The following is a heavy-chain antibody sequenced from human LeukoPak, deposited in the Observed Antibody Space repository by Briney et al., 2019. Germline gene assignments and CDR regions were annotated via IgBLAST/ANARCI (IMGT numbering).Heavy chain of an antibody. CDR2: IIPIFGTA. Sequence: SSVKVSCKASGGTFSSYAISWVRQAPGQGLEWIGGIIPIFGTANYAQKFQGRVTITTDESTSTAYMELSSLRSEDPAVYYCARDHDILPGYLDYWGQGTLVTVSS. V-gene: IGHV1-69*05. CDR1: GGTFSSYA. CDR3: ARDHDILPGYLDY. J-gene: IGHJ4*02. D-gene: IGHD3-9*01.